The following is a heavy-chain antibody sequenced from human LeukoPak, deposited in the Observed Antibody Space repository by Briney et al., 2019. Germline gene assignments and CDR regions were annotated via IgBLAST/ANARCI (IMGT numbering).Heavy chain of an antibody. CDR1: GFTFNSYG. CDR2: IWYDGSNT. Sequence: GGSLRLSCAASGFTFNSYGMHWVRQAPGKGLEWVAVIWYDGSNTYYADSVKGRFTISRDDSKNTLYLQMNSLRAEDTAVYYCARDTGSDWYFDLWGRGTLVTVSS. J-gene: IGHJ2*01. D-gene: IGHD4-17*01. CDR3: ARDTGSDWYFDL. V-gene: IGHV3-33*01.